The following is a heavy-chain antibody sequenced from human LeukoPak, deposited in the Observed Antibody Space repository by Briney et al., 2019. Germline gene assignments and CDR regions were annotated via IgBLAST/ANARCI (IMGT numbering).Heavy chain of an antibody. D-gene: IGHD6-19*01. CDR1: GGSISSLTYY. CDR3: AGYSSGWSSGGGY. Sequence: SETLSLTCTVSGGSISSLTYYWGWIRQPPGRGLEWIASIYYSGATYYSPSLKSRVTISVNRSNNQFSLRLTSVTAADTAVYFCAGYSSGWSSGGGYWGQGTLVTVSS. J-gene: IGHJ4*02. V-gene: IGHV4-39*01. CDR2: IYYSGAT.